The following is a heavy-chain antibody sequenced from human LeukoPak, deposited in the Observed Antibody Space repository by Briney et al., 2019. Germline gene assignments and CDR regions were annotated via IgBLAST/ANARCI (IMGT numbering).Heavy chain of an antibody. Sequence: GGSLRLSCAASGFTFSSSGMHWVHQAPGKGLEWVAFIDYDGRNAFYADSVKGRFTISRDNAKNSLYLQMNSLRAEDTAVYYCARGGSGSYYSSPYFDYWGQGTLVTVSS. CDR1: GFTFSSSG. D-gene: IGHD3-10*01. J-gene: IGHJ4*02. CDR2: IDYDGRNA. V-gene: IGHV3-30*02. CDR3: ARGGSGSYYSSPYFDY.